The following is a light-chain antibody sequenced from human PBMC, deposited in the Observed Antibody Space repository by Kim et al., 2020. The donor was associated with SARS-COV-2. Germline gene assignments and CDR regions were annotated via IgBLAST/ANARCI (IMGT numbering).Light chain of an antibody. J-gene: IGLJ3*02. V-gene: IGLV1-44*01. CDR3: ATWDVTLNGWV. CDR2: NDN. Sequence: GQRATISCSGSSSSVGRHFVNWYQQLPETAPKVFIYNDNQRPSGVPDRFSGSRSGTSASLAISVLQSEDEADYYCATWDVTLNGWVFGGGTQLTVL. CDR1: SSSVGRHF.